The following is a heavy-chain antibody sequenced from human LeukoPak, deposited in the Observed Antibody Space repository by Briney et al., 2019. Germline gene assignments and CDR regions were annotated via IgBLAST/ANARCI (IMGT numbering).Heavy chain of an antibody. CDR3: ARLIAVAGIDY. J-gene: IGHJ4*02. CDR1: GFTFSSYS. D-gene: IGHD6-19*01. V-gene: IGHV3-21*01. CDR2: ISSSSGYI. Sequence: GGSLRLSCAAPGFTFSSYSMNWVRQAPGKGLEWVSSISSSSGYIYYADSVKGRFTISRDNAKNSLYLQMNSLRAEDTAVYYCARLIAVAGIDYWGQGTLVTVSS.